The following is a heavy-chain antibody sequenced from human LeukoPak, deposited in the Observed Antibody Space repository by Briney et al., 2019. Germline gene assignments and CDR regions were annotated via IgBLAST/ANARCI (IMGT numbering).Heavy chain of an antibody. D-gene: IGHD5-18*01. V-gene: IGHV3-53*05. CDR1: GFNVSSKY. Sequence: GGSLRLSCTASGFNVSSKYMNWVRQAPGKGLEWVAVIYSGGSTHYADSVRGRFTISRDNSKNTLYLQMNSLRAEDTAVYYCARDGGYSYSRFVDYWGQGTLVTVSS. J-gene: IGHJ4*02. CDR2: IYSGGST. CDR3: ARDGGYSYSRFVDY.